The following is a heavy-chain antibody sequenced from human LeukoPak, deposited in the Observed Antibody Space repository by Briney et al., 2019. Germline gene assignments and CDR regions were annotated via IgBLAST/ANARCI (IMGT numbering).Heavy chain of an antibody. Sequence: PGGSLRLSYAASGFTFSSYWMSWVRQAPGKGLEWVANIKQDGSEKYYVDSVKGRFTISRDNAKNSLYLQMNSLRAEDTAVYYCARIITMVRGVIPWFDPWGQGTLVTVSS. CDR3: ARIITMVRGVIPWFDP. CDR1: GFTFSSYW. J-gene: IGHJ5*02. CDR2: IKQDGSEK. V-gene: IGHV3-7*01. D-gene: IGHD3-10*01.